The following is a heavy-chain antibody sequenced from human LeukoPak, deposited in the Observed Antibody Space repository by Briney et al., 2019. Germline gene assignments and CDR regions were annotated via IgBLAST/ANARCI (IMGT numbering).Heavy chain of an antibody. Sequence: GGSLRLSCAASGFAFNDYWMNWVRQVPGKGLMWVARINSDGSRTTYADPVKGRFTISRDNAKNSLYLQMNSLRAEDTAVYYCARAEWLLRPFDYWGQGTLVTVSS. CDR3: ARAEWLLRPFDY. V-gene: IGHV3-74*01. D-gene: IGHD3-3*01. CDR2: INSDGSRT. CDR1: GFAFNDYW. J-gene: IGHJ4*02.